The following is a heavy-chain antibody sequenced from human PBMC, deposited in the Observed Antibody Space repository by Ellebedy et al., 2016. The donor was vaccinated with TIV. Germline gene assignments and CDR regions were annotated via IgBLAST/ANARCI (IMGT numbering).Heavy chain of an antibody. V-gene: IGHV4-59*08. J-gene: IGHJ3*02. Sequence: MPSETLSLTCTVSGGSISSYYWSWIRQPPGKGLEWFGYIYYSGITNYNPSLKSRVTISIDTSKNKFSLKLSSVTAADTAGNYCASRNRNTMVRGIPYNAFDIWGQGTMVTVSS. CDR3: ASRNRNTMVRGIPYNAFDI. CDR2: IYYSGIT. D-gene: IGHD3-10*01. CDR1: GGSISSYY.